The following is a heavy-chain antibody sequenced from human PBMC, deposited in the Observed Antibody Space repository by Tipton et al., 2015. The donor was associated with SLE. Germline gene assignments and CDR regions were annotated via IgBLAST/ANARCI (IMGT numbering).Heavy chain of an antibody. CDR2: INHSGST. CDR3: ARDIDDSRAFDI. V-gene: IGHV4-34*01. D-gene: IGHD3-22*01. J-gene: IGHJ3*02. CDR1: GGSFSHNY. Sequence: TLSLTCAVYGGSFSHNYWSWIRQPPGKGLEWIGEINHSGSTNYNPSLKSRVTISVDTSKNQFSLKLSSVTAADTAVYYCARDIDDSRAFDIWGQGTMVTVSS.